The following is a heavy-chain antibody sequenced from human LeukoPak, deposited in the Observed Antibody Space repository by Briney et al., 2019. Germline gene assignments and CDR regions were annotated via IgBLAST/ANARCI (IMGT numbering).Heavy chain of an antibody. V-gene: IGHV3-64D*09. D-gene: IGHD1-1*01. CDR1: GFTFSSYA. CDR2: ISSNGGST. CDR3: VKGLSYNWNDYWFDP. J-gene: IGHJ5*02. Sequence: GGSLRLSCSASGFTFSSYAMHWVRQAPGKGLEYVSAISSNGGSTYYADSVKGRFTISRDNSKNTLYLQMSSLRAEDTAVYYRVKGLSYNWNDYWFDPWGQGTLVTVSS.